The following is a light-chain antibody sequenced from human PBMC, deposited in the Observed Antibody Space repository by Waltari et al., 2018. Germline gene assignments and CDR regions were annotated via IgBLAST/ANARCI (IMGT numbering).Light chain of an antibody. V-gene: IGLV2-23*01. CDR2: EGS. CDR1: SSDVWSYNL. Sequence: QSALTQPASVSGSPGQSITISCTGTSSDVWSYNLVSWYQQHPGKAPKLMIDEGSKRPTGVLNRSSGSKSCNTDSLTISGLQAEDEADYYCCSYAGSSTFVFRTGTKVTVL. CDR3: CSYAGSSTFV. J-gene: IGLJ1*01.